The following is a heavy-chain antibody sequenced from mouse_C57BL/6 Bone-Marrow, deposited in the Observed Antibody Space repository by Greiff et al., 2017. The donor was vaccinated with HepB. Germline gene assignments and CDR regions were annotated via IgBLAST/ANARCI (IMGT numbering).Heavy chain of an antibody. CDR3: ARGGTTVVAPYYAMDY. CDR1: GYTFTDYY. D-gene: IGHD1-1*01. J-gene: IGHJ4*01. Sequence: QVQLQQSGAELVRPGASVKLSCKASGYTFTDYYINWVKQRPGQGLEWIARIYPGSGNTYYNEKFKGKATLTAEKSSSTAYMQLSSLTSEDSAVYFCARGGTTVVAPYYAMDYWGQGTSVTVSS. V-gene: IGHV1-76*01. CDR2: IYPGSGNT.